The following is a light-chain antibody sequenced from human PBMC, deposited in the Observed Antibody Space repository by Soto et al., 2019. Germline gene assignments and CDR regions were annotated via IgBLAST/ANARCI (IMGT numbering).Light chain of an antibody. CDR3: CSYESTNTLV. J-gene: IGLJ2*01. CDR2: EGS. V-gene: IGLV2-23*01. CDR1: ISDIGTYNL. Sequence: QSVLTQPASVSGPPGQSITISCTGSISDIGTYNLVSWFQQHPGKAPKLIIYEGSKRPSGVSNRFSGSKSGNTASLTISGLQAEDEADYYCCSYESTNTLVLGGGTKLTVL.